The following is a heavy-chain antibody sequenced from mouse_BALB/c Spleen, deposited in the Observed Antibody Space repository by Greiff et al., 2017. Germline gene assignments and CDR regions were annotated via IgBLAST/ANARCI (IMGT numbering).Heavy chain of an antibody. Sequence: QLQQSGAELVRPGASVTLSCKASGYTFTDYEMHWVKQTPVHGLEWIGAIDPETGGTAYNQKFKGKATLTADKSSSTAYMELRSLTSEDSAVYYCTRGTARAYYYAMDYWGQGTSVTVSS. D-gene: IGHD3-2*01. CDR1: GYTFTDYE. CDR2: IDPETGGT. J-gene: IGHJ4*01. CDR3: TRGTARAYYYAMDY. V-gene: IGHV1-15*01.